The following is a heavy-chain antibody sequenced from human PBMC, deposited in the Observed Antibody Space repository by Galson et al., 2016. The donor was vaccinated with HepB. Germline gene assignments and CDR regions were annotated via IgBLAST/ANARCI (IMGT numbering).Heavy chain of an antibody. D-gene: IGHD1-20*01. Sequence: SLRLSCAASGFTFTSYAMSWVRQAPGKGLEWLSSVSGSGGSTCYADSVRGRFIISRDSSKNTLYLQMNTLRGDDTALYYCAKAGYNSHERYNWFDSWGQGTLVTVSS. CDR1: GFTFTSYA. J-gene: IGHJ5*01. V-gene: IGHV3-23*01. CDR2: VSGSGGST. CDR3: AKAGYNSHERYNWFDS.